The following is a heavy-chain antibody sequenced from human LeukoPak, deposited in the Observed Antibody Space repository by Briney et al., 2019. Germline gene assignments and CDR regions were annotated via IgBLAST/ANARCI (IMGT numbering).Heavy chain of an antibody. CDR3: ARDGVVVVPAAIYSAFDI. J-gene: IGHJ3*02. CDR2: ISAYNGDT. Sequence: ASVKVSCKASGYTFTSYGISWVRQAPGQGLEWMGWISAYNGDTNYAQKLQGRVTMTTDTSTSTAYMVLRSLRSDDTAVYYCARDGVVVVPAAIYSAFDIWGQGTMVTVSS. D-gene: IGHD2-2*02. V-gene: IGHV1-18*01. CDR1: GYTFTSYG.